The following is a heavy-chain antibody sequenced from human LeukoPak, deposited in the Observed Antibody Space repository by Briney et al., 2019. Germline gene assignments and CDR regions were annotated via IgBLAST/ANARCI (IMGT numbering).Heavy chain of an antibody. CDR1: GGSISSYY. CDR3: ARETGDYGDAFDI. V-gene: IGHV4-59*01. CDR2: IYYSGGT. J-gene: IGHJ3*02. D-gene: IGHD4-17*01. Sequence: SETLSLTCTVSGGSISSYYWSWIRQPPGKGLEWIGYIYYSGGTNYNPSLKSRVTISVDTSKNQFSLKLSSVTAADTAVYYCARETGDYGDAFDIWGQGTMVTVSS.